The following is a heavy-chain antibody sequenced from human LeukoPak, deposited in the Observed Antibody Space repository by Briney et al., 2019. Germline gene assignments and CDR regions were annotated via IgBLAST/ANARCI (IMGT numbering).Heavy chain of an antibody. CDR1: GGSFSGYY. Sequence: SETLSLTCAVYGGSFSGYYWSWIRQPPGKGLEWIGEINHSGSTNYNPSLKSRVTISVDTSKNQFSLKLSSVTAADTAVYYCAGSYSSSWYDFDYWGQGTLVTVSS. J-gene: IGHJ4*02. D-gene: IGHD6-13*01. CDR2: INHSGST. CDR3: AGSYSSSWYDFDY. V-gene: IGHV4-34*01.